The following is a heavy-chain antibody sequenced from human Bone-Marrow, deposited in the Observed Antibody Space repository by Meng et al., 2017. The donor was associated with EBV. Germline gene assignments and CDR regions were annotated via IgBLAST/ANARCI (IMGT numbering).Heavy chain of an antibody. CDR1: GFTLNDYY. Sequence: QVQPLESGGGLVKPGGPLRLSCVASGFTLNDYYMGWIRQAPGKGLEWVAHISSTSRTVDYADSVKGRFIISRDNARNSVYLQMNSLRDEDTAVYYCARDSTLDHFDLWGQGTLVTVSS. CDR2: ISSTSRTV. D-gene: IGHD1-1*01. V-gene: IGHV3-11*01. CDR3: ARDSTLDHFDL. J-gene: IGHJ4*02.